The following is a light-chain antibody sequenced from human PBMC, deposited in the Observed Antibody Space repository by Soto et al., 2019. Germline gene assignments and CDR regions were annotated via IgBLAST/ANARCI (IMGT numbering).Light chain of an antibody. CDR2: DTN. Sequence: QTVVTQEPSLTVSPGGTVTLSCGSSTGPVTSGHWPYWFQQKPGQAPRTLIYDTNKKHSWTPARFLGSLLGDKAALTLSGAQPEDEAEYHCLLFYGTTVVFGGGTQLTVL. CDR1: TGPVTSGHW. CDR3: LLFYGTTVV. J-gene: IGLJ2*01. V-gene: IGLV7-46*01.